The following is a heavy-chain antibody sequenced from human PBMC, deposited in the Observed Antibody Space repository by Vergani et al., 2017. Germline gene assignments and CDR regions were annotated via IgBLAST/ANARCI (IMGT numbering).Heavy chain of an antibody. J-gene: IGHJ4*02. Sequence: EVQLLESGGGLVQPGGSLRLSCAASGFTFTTYAISWVRQPPGKGLEWVSCISTSGDTTYYADSVKGRFTISRDNFKNTLYLQMNSLSAEDTAVYYCAKDDGASLHDYLDYWGQGGLVTVSS. V-gene: IGHV3-23*01. D-gene: IGHD4-17*01. CDR1: GFTFTTYA. CDR3: AKDDGASLHDYLDY. CDR2: ISTSGDTT.